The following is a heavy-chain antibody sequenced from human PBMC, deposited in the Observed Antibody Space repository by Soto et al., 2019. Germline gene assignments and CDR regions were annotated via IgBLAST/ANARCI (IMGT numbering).Heavy chain of an antibody. CDR1: GFTFSSYG. J-gene: IGHJ3*02. V-gene: IGHV3-30*18. Sequence: GGSLRLSCAASGFTFSSYGMHWVRQAPGKGLEWVAVISYDGSNKYYADSVKGRFTISRDNSKNTLYLQMISLRAEDTAVYYCAKDGEGRCSGGSCYSAFDIWGQGTMVTVSS. D-gene: IGHD2-15*01. CDR3: AKDGEGRCSGGSCYSAFDI. CDR2: ISYDGSNK.